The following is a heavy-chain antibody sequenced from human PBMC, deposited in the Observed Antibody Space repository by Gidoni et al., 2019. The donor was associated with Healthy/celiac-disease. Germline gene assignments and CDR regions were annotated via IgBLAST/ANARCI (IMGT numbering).Heavy chain of an antibody. V-gene: IGHV3-48*01. CDR3: ARAYSSGWYYFDY. CDR1: GFTFSSYS. Sequence: EVQLVESGGGLVQPGGSLRLSCPPSGFTFSSYSMNWDRQASGKGLEWVSYISSSSSTIYYADSVKGRFTISRDNAKNSLYLQMNSLRAEDTAVYYCARAYSSGWYYFDYWGQGTLVTVSS. D-gene: IGHD6-19*01. J-gene: IGHJ4*02. CDR2: ISSSSSTI.